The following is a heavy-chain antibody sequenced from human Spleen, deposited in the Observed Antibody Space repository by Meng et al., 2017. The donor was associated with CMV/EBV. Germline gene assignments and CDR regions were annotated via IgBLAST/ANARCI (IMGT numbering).Heavy chain of an antibody. J-gene: IGHJ4*02. V-gene: IGHV3-66*02. CDR2: LYSGGNT. D-gene: IGHD1-26*01. CDR3: ARDRSYSLLLRY. CDR1: GFTFSSYW. Sequence: GESLKISCAASGFTFSSYWMHWVRQAPGKGLVWVSVLYSGGNTYYAGSVKGRFTISRDNSRDTLYLQMNSLRPEDTAVYYCARDRSYSLLLRYWGQGTLVTVSS.